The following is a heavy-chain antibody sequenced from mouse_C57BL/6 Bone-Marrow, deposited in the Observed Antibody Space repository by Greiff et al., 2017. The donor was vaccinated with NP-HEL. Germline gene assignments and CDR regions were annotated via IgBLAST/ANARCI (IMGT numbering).Heavy chain of an antibody. CDR2: IYPGSGNT. V-gene: IGHV1-76*01. D-gene: IGHD1-2*01. Sequence: QVQLQQSGAELVRPGASVKLSCKASGYTFTDYYINWVKQRPGQGLEWIARIYPGSGNTYYNEKVKGKATLTAEKSSSTAYMQLSSLSSEDSAVYFCARDDYYGPFAYWGQGTLVTVSA. CDR1: GYTFTDYY. J-gene: IGHJ3*01. CDR3: ARDDYYGPFAY.